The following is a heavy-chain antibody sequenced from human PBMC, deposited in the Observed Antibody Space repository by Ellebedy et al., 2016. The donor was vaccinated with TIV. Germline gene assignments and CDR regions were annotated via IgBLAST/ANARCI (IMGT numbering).Heavy chain of an antibody. D-gene: IGHD1-1*01. Sequence: GESLKISCAASGFTVSSKYMSWVRQAPGKGLEWVSVIYSGGSTFYAASVKGRFTISRDNSNNTLYLQLNSLRAEDTALFYCARIQTNWYFNLWGRGTLVTVSS. CDR1: GFTVSSKY. V-gene: IGHV3-53*01. CDR2: IYSGGST. J-gene: IGHJ2*01. CDR3: ARIQTNWYFNL.